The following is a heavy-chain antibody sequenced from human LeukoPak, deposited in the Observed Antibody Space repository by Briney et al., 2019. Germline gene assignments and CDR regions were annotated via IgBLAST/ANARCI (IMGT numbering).Heavy chain of an antibody. CDR2: IIPIFGTA. J-gene: IGHJ4*02. CDR1: RGTFSSYT. CDR3: ARDHGSGSSADY. Sequence: ASVKVSCKASRGTFSSYTISWVRQAPGQGLEWMGGIIPIFGTANYAQKFQGRVTITADESTSTAYMELSRLRSDDTAVYYCARDHGSGSSADYWGQGTLVTVSS. V-gene: IGHV1-69*13. D-gene: IGHD3-10*01.